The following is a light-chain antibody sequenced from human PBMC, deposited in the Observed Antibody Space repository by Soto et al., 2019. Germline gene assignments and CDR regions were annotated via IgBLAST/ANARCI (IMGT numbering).Light chain of an antibody. J-gene: IGLJ2*01. CDR2: EVT. V-gene: IGLV2-14*01. CDR3: ISYTGSTTLVV. Sequence: QSALTQPASVSGSLGQSITISCTGASSDVGGYNYVSWYQQHPGKAPKLMIYEVTNRPSGVSDRFSGSKSGNTASLTISGLQAEDVADYYCISYTGSTTLVVFGGGTKLTVL. CDR1: SSDVGGYNY.